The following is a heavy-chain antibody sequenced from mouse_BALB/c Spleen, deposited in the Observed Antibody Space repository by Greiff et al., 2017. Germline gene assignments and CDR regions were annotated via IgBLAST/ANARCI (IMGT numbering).Heavy chain of an antibody. CDR3: ARDRAPYYGNYAPFAY. D-gene: IGHD2-10*01. Sequence: EVKLMESGGGLVKPGGSLKLSCAASGFTFSDYYMYWVRQTPEKRLEWVATISDGGSYTYYPDSVKGRFTISRDNAKNNLYLQMSSLKSEDTAMYYCARDRAPYYGNYAPFAYWGQGTLVTVSA. V-gene: IGHV5-4*02. CDR1: GFTFSDYY. J-gene: IGHJ3*01. CDR2: ISDGGSYT.